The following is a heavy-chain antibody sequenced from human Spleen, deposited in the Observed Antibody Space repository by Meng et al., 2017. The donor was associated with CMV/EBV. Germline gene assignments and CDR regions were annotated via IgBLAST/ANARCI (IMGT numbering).Heavy chain of an antibody. V-gene: IGHV1-2*02. J-gene: IGHJ4*02. CDR1: GYTFTGYY. CDR3: ARDLYAGYSDGPFDY. CDR2: INPNSGGT. Sequence: SGYTFTGYYMHWVRQAPGQGLEWMGWINPNSGGTNYAQRFQGRVTMTRDTSISAAYMELSSLRSDDTAVYLCARDLYAGYSDGPFDYWGQGTLVTVSS. D-gene: IGHD2-15*01.